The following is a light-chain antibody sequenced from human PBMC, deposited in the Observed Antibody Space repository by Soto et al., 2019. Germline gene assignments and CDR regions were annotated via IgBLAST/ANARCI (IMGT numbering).Light chain of an antibody. CDR1: SGHSSNI. J-gene: IGLJ3*02. CDR2: LEGSGSC. Sequence: QLVLTQSSSASGSLGSSVNLACTLNSGHSSNIIAWHQQQPGKAPRYLMKLEGSGSCNKGSGVPDRFSGSSSGADRYLTISNLQSEDEADYYCETWDNTTRVFGGGTKLTVL. V-gene: IGLV4-60*03. CDR3: ETWDNTTRV.